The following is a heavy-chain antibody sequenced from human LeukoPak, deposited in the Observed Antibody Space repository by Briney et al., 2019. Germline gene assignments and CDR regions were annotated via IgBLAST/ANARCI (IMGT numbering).Heavy chain of an antibody. V-gene: IGHV4-59*01. CDR1: GASIRSYY. D-gene: IGHD6-19*01. J-gene: IGHJ4*02. CDR3: ARAVQYSSGWFPFDY. CDR2: IYYSGST. Sequence: SETLSLTCTVSGASIRSYYWSWIRQPPGKGLEWIGCIYYSGSTKYNPSLKSRVTISVDTSKNQFSLKLNSVTAADTALYYCARAVQYSSGWFPFDYWGQGSLVTVSS.